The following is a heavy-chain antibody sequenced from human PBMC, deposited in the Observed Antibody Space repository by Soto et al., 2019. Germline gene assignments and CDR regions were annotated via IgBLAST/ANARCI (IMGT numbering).Heavy chain of an antibody. CDR2: INHSGGT. CDR3: ARVSDVYGDLYFDY. V-gene: IGHV4-34*01. Sequence: SETLSLTCAVYGGSFSAYYWSWNRQPPGKGLEWIGEINHSGGTSYNPSLKSRVTISVDTSKSQFSLKLSSVTAADTAVYYCARVSDVYGDLYFDYWGQGTLVTVSS. D-gene: IGHD4-17*01. J-gene: IGHJ4*02. CDR1: GGSFSAYY.